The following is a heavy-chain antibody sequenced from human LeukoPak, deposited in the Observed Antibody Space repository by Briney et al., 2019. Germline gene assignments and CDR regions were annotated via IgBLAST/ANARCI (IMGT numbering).Heavy chain of an antibody. CDR1: GDSVSNNSGA. CDR3: ARGKAFDV. J-gene: IGHJ3*01. V-gene: IGHV6-1*01. CDR2: TYYRSEWYN. Sequence: SQTLSLTCAISGDSVSNNSGAWNWIRQSPSRGLEWLGRTYYRSEWYNDYAVSVKSRITVNPDTSKNQFSLQLNSVTPEDTAVYYCARGKAFDVWGQGTLVTVSS.